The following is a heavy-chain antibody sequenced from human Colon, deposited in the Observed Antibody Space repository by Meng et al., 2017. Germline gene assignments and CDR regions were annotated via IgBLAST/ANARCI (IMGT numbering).Heavy chain of an antibody. J-gene: IGHJ4*02. Sequence: SETLSLTCTVSGGSVSSGSYYWSWIRQPPGKGLEWIGYIYHSGSINYNPSLKSRVTISVDTSKNQFSLKLSSVTAADTAVYYCAREDIVVVPAAFDYWGQGTLVTVSS. CDR3: AREDIVVVPAAFDY. CDR1: GGSVSSGSYY. CDR2: IYHSGSI. D-gene: IGHD2-2*01. V-gene: IGHV4-61*01.